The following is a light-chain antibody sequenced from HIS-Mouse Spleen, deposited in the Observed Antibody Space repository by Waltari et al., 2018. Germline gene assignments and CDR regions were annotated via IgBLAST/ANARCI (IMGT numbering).Light chain of an antibody. J-gene: IGKJ1*01. CDR1: QSVSSN. V-gene: IGKV3-15*01. CDR2: GAS. Sequence: EIVMTQSPATLSVSPGERATLSCRASQSVSSNLAWYQQKPGQGPRPLIYGASTRATGIPARFSGSGSGTAFTLTISSMQSEDFAVYYCQQYNNWWTFGQGTKVEIK. CDR3: QQYNNWWT.